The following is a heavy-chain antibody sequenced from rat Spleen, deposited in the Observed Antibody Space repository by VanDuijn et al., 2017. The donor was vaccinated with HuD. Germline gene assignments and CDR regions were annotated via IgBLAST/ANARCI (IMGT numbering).Heavy chain of an antibody. D-gene: IGHD1-1*01. J-gene: IGHJ2*01. CDR2: ISYDGSST. V-gene: IGHV5-7*01. Sequence: EVQLVKSDGGLVQPGRSLKLSCAASGFTFSDYYMAWVRQAPTKGLEWVATISYDGSSTYYRDSVKGRFTISRDNAKSTLSLQMDSLRSEDTATYYCTTGLQWGQGVMVTVSS. CDR3: TTGLQ. CDR1: GFTFSDYY.